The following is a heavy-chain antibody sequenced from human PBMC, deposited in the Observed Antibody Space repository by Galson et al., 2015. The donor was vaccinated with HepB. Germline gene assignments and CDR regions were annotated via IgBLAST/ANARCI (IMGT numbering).Heavy chain of an antibody. CDR1: GGSISSSTYY. V-gene: IGHV4-39*01. Sequence: ETLSLTCTVSGGSISSSTYYGGWIRQPPGKGLEWIGSIYYSGNTYYNPSLKSRVTISVDTSRNQFSLNLSSVTAADTAVYFCARHRRAYHSGTYYTYNWFDPWGQGALVTVSS. D-gene: IGHD3-10*01. J-gene: IGHJ5*02. CDR2: IYYSGNT. CDR3: ARHRRAYHSGTYYTYNWFDP.